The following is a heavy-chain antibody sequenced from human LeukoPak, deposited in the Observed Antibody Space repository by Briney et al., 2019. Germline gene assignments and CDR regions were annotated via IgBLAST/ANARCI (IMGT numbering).Heavy chain of an antibody. Sequence: PSEPLSLTCAVSDYSISSDYYWAWIRPPPGKGLEWIGCIYHSGNTCYNPSLKSRITISVDTSKNQFSLKVSSVTAADTAVYYCASSKSGYIDYWGQGTLVTVSS. D-gene: IGHD1-26*01. V-gene: IGHV4-38-2*01. J-gene: IGHJ4*02. CDR2: IYHSGNT. CDR1: DYSISSDYY. CDR3: ASSKSGYIDY.